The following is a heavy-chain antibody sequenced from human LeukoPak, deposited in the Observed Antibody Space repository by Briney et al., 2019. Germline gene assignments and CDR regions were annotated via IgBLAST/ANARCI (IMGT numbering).Heavy chain of an antibody. CDR3: ARGVGGRVVVAAALRTEAGEGDSSSAATNYYYYMDV. CDR2: INHSGTT. V-gene: IGHV4-34*01. D-gene: IGHD2-15*01. CDR1: GGSFSGYY. Sequence: AETLSLTCAVYGGSFSGYYWSWIRQPPGKGLEWIGEINHSGTTNYNPSPKSRVTISVDASKNQFSLKLNAGTAADTAVYYCARGVGGRVVVAAALRTEAGEGDSSSAATNYYYYMDVWGKGTTVTVSS. J-gene: IGHJ6*03.